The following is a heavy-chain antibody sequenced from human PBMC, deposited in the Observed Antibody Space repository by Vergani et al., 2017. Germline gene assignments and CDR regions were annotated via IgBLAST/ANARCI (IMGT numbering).Heavy chain of an antibody. CDR2: IYYSGST. V-gene: IGHV4-59*01. Sequence: QVQLQESGPGLVKPSETLSLTCTVSGGSISRYYWSWIRQPPGKGLEWIGYIYYSGSTNYNPSLKSRVTISVDTSKNQFSLKLSSVTAADTAVYYCASMVRGVTTYYFDYWGQGTLVTVSS. J-gene: IGHJ4*02. D-gene: IGHD3-10*01. CDR1: GGSISRYY. CDR3: ASMVRGVTTYYFDY.